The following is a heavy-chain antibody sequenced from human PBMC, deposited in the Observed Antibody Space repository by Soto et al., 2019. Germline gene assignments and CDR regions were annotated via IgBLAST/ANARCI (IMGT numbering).Heavy chain of an antibody. J-gene: IGHJ4*02. CDR1: GYTFTGYY. D-gene: IGHD1-26*01. CDR3: GRGRSGELVIFY. CDR2: ISPQTGGT. Sequence: QVQLVQSGVELKKPGASVKVSCKGSGYTFTGYYIHWVRQTPGQGPEWMGEISPQTGGTKYAQKYQGRVTMTRDTSITTVYMELSNLSPDDTAVYYCGRGRSGELVIFYWGQGTLVTVSS. V-gene: IGHV1-2*02.